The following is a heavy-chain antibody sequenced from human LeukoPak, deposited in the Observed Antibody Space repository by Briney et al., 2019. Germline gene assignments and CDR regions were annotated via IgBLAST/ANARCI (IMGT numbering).Heavy chain of an antibody. CDR1: GFTFRDYH. Sequence: PGGPLRLSCAASGFTFRDYHMNWIRQPPGKALEWFSYISPGGNTIYFADSVNGQFTLSRDSARNSLSLQMNSLTAEDTAVYYCAAGRDIAVAGPGGYFDYWGRGTLVTVSS. CDR3: AAGRDIAVAGPGGYFDY. V-gene: IGHV3-11*01. J-gene: IGHJ4*02. CDR2: ISPGGNTI. D-gene: IGHD6-19*01.